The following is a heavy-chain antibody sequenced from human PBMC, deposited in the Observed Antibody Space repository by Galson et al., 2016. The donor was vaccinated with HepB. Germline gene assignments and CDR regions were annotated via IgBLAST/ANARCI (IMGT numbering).Heavy chain of an antibody. D-gene: IGHD2-15*01. V-gene: IGHV3-21*01. CDR2: ISSTSSYI. CDR1: GFTFSTYS. Sequence: SLRLSCAASGFTFSTYSMNWVRQAPGRRLEWVSSISSTSSYIYYADSVRGRFTVSRDNAETSLYLRMNSLRAEDTAVYYCARVGGSQRSCSHDCWGQGTLVTVSP. J-gene: IGHJ4*02. CDR3: ARVGGSQRSCSHDC.